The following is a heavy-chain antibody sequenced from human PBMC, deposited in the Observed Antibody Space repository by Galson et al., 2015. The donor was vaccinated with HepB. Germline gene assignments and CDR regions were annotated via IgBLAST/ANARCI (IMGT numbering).Heavy chain of an antibody. CDR3: ARRNYVGPHFHFDY. D-gene: IGHD4-23*01. J-gene: IGHJ4*02. CDR1: GVPFRSHW. V-gene: IGHV3-74*01. Sequence: SLGLACAASGVPFRSHWLHWVRQAPGKGLVGVPRINGDGSSTSYADSVKGRFTISSDNAKNALYLQMNSLRAENTEVYYCARRNYVGPHFHFDYWGQGTLVTVSS. CDR2: INGDGSST.